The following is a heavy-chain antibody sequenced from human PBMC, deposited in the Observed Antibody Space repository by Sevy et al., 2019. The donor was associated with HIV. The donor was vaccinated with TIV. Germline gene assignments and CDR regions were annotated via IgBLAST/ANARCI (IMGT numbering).Heavy chain of an antibody. CDR3: ARGGCSSTRCYSEDYYYYYGMDV. J-gene: IGHJ6*02. Sequence: SETLSLTCTVSGGSISSYYWSWIRQPPGKGLEWIGYIYYSGSTNYNPSLKSRVTISVDTSKNQFSLKLSSVTAADTAVYYCARGGCSSTRCYSEDYYYYYGMDVWGQGTTVTVSS. D-gene: IGHD2-2*01. CDR1: GGSISSYY. CDR2: IYYSGST. V-gene: IGHV4-59*01.